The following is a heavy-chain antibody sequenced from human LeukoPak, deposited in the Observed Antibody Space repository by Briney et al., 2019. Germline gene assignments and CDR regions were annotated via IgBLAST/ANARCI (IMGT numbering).Heavy chain of an antibody. Sequence: GASVKLSCKASGYTFTTYSITWVRQAPGQGLEWMGWISGANGDTNYAEKFQGRITMTTDSSTSTAYMDLRSLTPDDTGLYYCARLWADTAYWGQGTLAIVSS. D-gene: IGHD1-26*01. CDR3: ARLWADTAY. V-gene: IGHV1-18*01. CDR2: ISGANGDT. J-gene: IGHJ4*02. CDR1: GYTFTTYS.